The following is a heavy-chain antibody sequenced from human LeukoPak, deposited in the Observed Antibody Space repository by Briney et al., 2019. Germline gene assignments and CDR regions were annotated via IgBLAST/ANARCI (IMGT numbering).Heavy chain of an antibody. V-gene: IGHV1-8*01. Sequence: ASVKVSCKASEYTFTSYDINWVRQATRQGLEWMGWMNPNSGNKGYAQKFQGRVTMTRNTSISTAYMELSSLTFEDTAVYYCARGRHPGPTWISEYWGQGTLVTVSS. CDR1: EYTFTSYD. CDR3: ARGRHPGPTWISEY. CDR2: MNPNSGNK. J-gene: IGHJ4*02. D-gene: IGHD5-12*01.